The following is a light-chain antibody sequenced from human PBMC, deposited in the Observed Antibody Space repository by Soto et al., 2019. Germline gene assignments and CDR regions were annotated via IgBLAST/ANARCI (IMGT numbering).Light chain of an antibody. CDR3: SSYTSTMTNV. V-gene: IGLV2-14*03. J-gene: IGLJ1*01. Sequence: QSVLTQPASVSGSPGQSITISCTGTSSEVGGFNSVSWYQLRPGTAPKLILYDVVDRPSGVSYRFSGSKSGNTASLTISWLQAADEADYFCSSYTSTMTNVFGSGTKVTVL. CDR1: SSEVGGFNS. CDR2: DVV.